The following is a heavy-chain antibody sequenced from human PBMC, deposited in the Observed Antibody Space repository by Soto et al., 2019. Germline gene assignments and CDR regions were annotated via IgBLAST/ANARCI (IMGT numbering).Heavy chain of an antibody. Sequence: DSVKVGCESSCYTFTSHGNSWVRQAPGQGLEWMAWISAYNGNTNYAQKLQGRVTMTTDTSTSTAYMELRSLRSDDTAVYYCARGSVDTAIHDAFDIWGQGTMVTVSS. CDR3: ARGSVDTAIHDAFDI. D-gene: IGHD5-18*01. J-gene: IGHJ3*02. CDR2: ISAYNGNT. CDR1: CYTFTSHG. V-gene: IGHV1-18*04.